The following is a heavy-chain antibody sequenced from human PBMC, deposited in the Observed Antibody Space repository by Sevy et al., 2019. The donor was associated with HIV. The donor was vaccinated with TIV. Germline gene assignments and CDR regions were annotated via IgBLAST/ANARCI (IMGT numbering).Heavy chain of an antibody. CDR3: ARDGVEMATITSSWWFDP. CDR1: GYTFTSYG. J-gene: IGHJ5*02. D-gene: IGHD5-12*01. V-gene: IGHV1-18*04. Sequence: ASVKVSCKASGYTFTSYGISWVRQAPGQGLEWMGWISAYNGNTNYAQKLQGRVTMTTDTSTSTAYMELRSLRSDETAVYYCARDGVEMATITSSWWFDPWGQGTLVTVSS. CDR2: ISAYNGNT.